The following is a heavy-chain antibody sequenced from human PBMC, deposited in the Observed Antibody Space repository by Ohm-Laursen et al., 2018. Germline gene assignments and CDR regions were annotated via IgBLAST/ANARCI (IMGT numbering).Heavy chain of an antibody. CDR2: INHSGST. Sequence: SDTLSLTCAVYGGSFSGYYWSWIRQPPGKGLEWIGEINHSGSTNYIPSLKSRVTISVDTSKNQFSLKLTSVTAADTALYYCARGLWWFDPWGQGTMVTVSS. CDR3: ARGLWWFDP. V-gene: IGHV4-34*01. J-gene: IGHJ3*01. CDR1: GGSFSGYY. D-gene: IGHD2-8*02.